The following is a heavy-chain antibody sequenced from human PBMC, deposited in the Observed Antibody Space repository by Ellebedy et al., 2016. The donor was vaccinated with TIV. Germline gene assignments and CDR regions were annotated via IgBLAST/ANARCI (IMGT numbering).Heavy chain of an antibody. Sequence: ASVKVSXXASGYTFTSYGINWVRQAPGQGLEWMGIINPSGGATTYSEKFQGRVTVTRDTSSSTVYMEMSSLRSEDTALYYCARGLDALDVWGQGTGVTVSS. CDR1: GYTFTSYG. CDR3: ARGLDALDV. J-gene: IGHJ3*01. D-gene: IGHD3-16*01. V-gene: IGHV1-46*01. CDR2: INPSGGAT.